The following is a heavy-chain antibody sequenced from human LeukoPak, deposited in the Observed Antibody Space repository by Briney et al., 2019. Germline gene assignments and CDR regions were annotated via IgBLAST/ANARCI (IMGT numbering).Heavy chain of an antibody. J-gene: IGHJ4*02. CDR1: GGSITSYY. CDR2: VSDGGRT. CDR3: ARASTTFDD. V-gene: IGHV4-59*01. Sequence: PSXTLSLTCSVSGGSITSYYWSWIRQPPGKGVEWIGHVSDGGRTNYSPSRRRRVSISLDTSKNQFSLKLNSVTAADTAVYFCARASTTFDDWGQGTLVTVSS. D-gene: IGHD1-14*01.